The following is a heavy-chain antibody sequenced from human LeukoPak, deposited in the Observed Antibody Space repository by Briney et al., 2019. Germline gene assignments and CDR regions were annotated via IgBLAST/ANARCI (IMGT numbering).Heavy chain of an antibody. J-gene: IGHJ6*02. CDR2: ISYDGSNK. D-gene: IGHD6-13*01. V-gene: IGHV3-30*18. Sequence: GGSLRLSCAASGFTFSSYWMSWVRQAPGKGLEWVAVISYDGSNKYYADSVKGRFTISRDNSKNTLYLQMNSLRAEDTAVYYCAKTMGIAAAGDYYGMDVWGQGTTVTVSS. CDR1: GFTFSSYW. CDR3: AKTMGIAAAGDYYGMDV.